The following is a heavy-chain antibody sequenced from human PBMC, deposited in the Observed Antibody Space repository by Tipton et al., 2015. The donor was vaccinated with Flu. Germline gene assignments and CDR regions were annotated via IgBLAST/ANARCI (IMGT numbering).Heavy chain of an antibody. Sequence: SLRLSCAASGFTFSSYWMSWVRQAPGKGLEWVANIKQDGSEKYYVDSVKGRFTISRDNAKNSLYLQMNSLRAEDTAVYYCARDPTLGYCSSTSCSHYGMAVWGQGTPVTVSS. CDR2: IKQDGSEK. CDR1: GFTFSSYW. J-gene: IGHJ6*02. V-gene: IGHV3-7*01. CDR3: ARDPTLGYCSSTSCSHYGMAV. D-gene: IGHD2-2*01.